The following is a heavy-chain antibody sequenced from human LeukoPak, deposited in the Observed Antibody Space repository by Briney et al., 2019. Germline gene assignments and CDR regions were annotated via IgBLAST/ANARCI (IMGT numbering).Heavy chain of an antibody. CDR1: GFTFSSYS. J-gene: IGHJ6*02. Sequence: GGSLRLSCAASGFTFSSYSMNWVRQAPGKGLEWVSSISSSSSYIYYADSVKGRFTISRDNAKNSLYLQMNSLRAEDTAVYYCASDLSSSSWYENYYYYGMDVWGQGTTVTVSS. V-gene: IGHV3-21*01. CDR3: ASDLSSSSWYENYYYYGMDV. D-gene: IGHD6-13*01. CDR2: ISSSSSYI.